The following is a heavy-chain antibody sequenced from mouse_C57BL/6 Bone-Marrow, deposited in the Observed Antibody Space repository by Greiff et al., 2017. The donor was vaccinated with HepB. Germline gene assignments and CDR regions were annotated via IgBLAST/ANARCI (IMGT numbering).Heavy chain of an antibody. Sequence: EVQVVESGGGLVQPGGSMKLSCAASGFTFSDAWMDWVRQSPEKGLEWVAEIRNKANNHATYYAESVKGRFTISRDDSKSSVYLQMNSLRAEDTGIYYCTRGGNPAWFAYWGQGTLVTVSA. CDR3: TRGGNPAWFAY. J-gene: IGHJ3*01. CDR1: GFTFSDAW. D-gene: IGHD2-1*01. V-gene: IGHV6-6*01. CDR2: IRNKANNHAT.